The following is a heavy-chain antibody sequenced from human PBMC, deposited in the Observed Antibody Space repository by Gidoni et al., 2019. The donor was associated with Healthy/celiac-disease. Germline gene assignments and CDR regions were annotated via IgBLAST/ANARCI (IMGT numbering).Heavy chain of an antibody. V-gene: IGHV3-53*01. Sequence: EVQLVESGGGLIKPGGSLRLSCAASEFTVSSTYMGWVRQAPGKGLEWVSVIYSGGSTYYADSVKGRFTISRDNSKNTLYLQMNSLRAEDTAVYYCARDTLYTAFDIWGQGTMVTVSS. D-gene: IGHD2-2*02. CDR2: IYSGGST. CDR3: ARDTLYTAFDI. CDR1: EFTVSSTY. J-gene: IGHJ3*02.